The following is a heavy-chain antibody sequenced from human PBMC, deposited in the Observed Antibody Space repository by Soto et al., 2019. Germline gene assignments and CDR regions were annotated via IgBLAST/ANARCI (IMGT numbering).Heavy chain of an antibody. CDR2: IIPILGIA. CDR3: ARATYYYDSSGSYEDY. Sequence: QVQLVQSGAEVKKPGSSVKVSCKASGGTFSSYTISWVRQAPGQGLEWMGRIIPILGIANYAQKFQGRVTITADKSMSTAYMELSSLRSEDTAVYYCARATYYYDSSGSYEDYWGQGTLVTVSS. CDR1: GGTFSSYT. D-gene: IGHD3-22*01. V-gene: IGHV1-69*02. J-gene: IGHJ4*02.